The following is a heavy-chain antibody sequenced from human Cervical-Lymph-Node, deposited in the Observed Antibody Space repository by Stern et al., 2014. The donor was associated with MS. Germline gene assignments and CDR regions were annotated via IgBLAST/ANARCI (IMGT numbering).Heavy chain of an antibody. D-gene: IGHD2-15*01. J-gene: IGHJ3*02. CDR1: GYTFTSYG. CDR3: ARGLLGSENAFDI. V-gene: IGHV1-18*01. Sequence: QVQLVQSGAEVKKPGASVKVSCKASGYTFTSYGISLVRQAPGQGLERMGWSSAYNDNTNYAQMLQGRVTMTTDPSTSTAYMELRSLRSDYTAVYYCARGLLGSENAFDIWGQGTMVTVSS. CDR2: SSAYNDNT.